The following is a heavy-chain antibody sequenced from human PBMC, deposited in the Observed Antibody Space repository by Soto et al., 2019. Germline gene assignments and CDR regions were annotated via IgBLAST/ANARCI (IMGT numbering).Heavy chain of an antibody. Sequence: QVQLVQSGAEVKKPGASVKVSCKASGYIFTNYYIHWVRQAPGQGLEWMAIINPLPTSGSTNYAQEFQGRVTVTRDTSTSTVYMELNSLRSDDTEIYYCERDLAAAAYWGQGTLVTVSS. V-gene: IGHV1-46*01. CDR3: ERDLAAAAY. J-gene: IGHJ4*02. D-gene: IGHD6-13*01. CDR2: INPLPTSGST. CDR1: GYIFTNYY.